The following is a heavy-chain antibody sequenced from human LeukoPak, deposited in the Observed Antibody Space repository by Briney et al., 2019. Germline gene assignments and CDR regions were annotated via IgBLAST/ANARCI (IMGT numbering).Heavy chain of an antibody. CDR2: ISSSSSYI. D-gene: IGHD1-14*01. V-gene: IGHV3-21*01. CDR3: ARSQPGIIAPFDY. CDR1: GFTFSSYS. J-gene: IGHJ4*02. Sequence: GGSLRLSCAASGFTFSSYSMNWVRQAPGRGLEWVSSISSSSSYIYYADSVKGRFTISRDNAKNSLYLQMNSLRAEDTAVYYCARSQPGIIAPFDYWGQGTLVTVSS.